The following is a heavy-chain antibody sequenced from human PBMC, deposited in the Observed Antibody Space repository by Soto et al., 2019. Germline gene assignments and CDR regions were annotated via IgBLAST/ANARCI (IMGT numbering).Heavy chain of an antibody. Sequence: ASVKVSCKASGYTFTTYDINWVRQATGQGLEWMGWMNPNSGNTGYAQNFQGRVTMTRNTSISTAYMELSSLRSEDTAVYYCARGWGYCSGGSCYSSRWFDPCGQGTLVTVSS. J-gene: IGHJ5*02. CDR2: MNPNSGNT. CDR1: GYTFTTYD. V-gene: IGHV1-8*01. CDR3: ARGWGYCSGGSCYSSRWFDP. D-gene: IGHD2-15*01.